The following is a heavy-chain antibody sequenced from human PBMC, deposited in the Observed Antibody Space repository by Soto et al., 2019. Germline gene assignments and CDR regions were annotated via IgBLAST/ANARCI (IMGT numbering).Heavy chain of an antibody. D-gene: IGHD3-3*01. CDR1: GGSISSHY. Sequence: SETLSLTCTVSGGSISSHYWSWIRQPPGKGLEWIGYIYYSGSTNYNPSLKSRVTISVDTSKNQFSLKLSSVTAADTAAYYCARVRGRKNYYYYYGMDVWGQGTTVTVSS. V-gene: IGHV4-59*11. J-gene: IGHJ6*02. CDR3: ARVRGRKNYYYYYGMDV. CDR2: IYYSGST.